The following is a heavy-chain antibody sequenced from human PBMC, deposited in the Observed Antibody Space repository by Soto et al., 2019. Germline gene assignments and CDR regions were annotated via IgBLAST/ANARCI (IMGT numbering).Heavy chain of an antibody. CDR1: GYTFTSYY. CDR3: ARDSGHVAVAGTPDY. J-gene: IGHJ4*02. CDR2: INPSGGST. Sequence: ASVKVSCKASGYTFTSYYMHWVRQAPGQGLEWMGIINPSGGSTSYAQKFQGRVTMTRDTSTSTVYMELSSLRSEDTAVYYCARDSGHVAVAGTPDYWGQGTLVTVSS. D-gene: IGHD6-19*01. V-gene: IGHV1-46*01.